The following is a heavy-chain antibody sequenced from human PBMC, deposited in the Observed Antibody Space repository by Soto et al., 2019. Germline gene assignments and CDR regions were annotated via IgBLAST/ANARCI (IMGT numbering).Heavy chain of an antibody. CDR3: ASFTAYYYGMDV. D-gene: IGHD2-21*02. CDR2: INHSGST. J-gene: IGHJ6*02. V-gene: IGHV4-34*01. Sequence: PSETLSLTCAVYGGSFSGYYWSWIRQPPGKGLEWIGEINHSGSTNYNPSLKSRVTISVDTSKNQFSLKLSSVTAADTAVYYCASFTAYYYGMDVWGQGTTVTVSS. CDR1: GGSFSGYY.